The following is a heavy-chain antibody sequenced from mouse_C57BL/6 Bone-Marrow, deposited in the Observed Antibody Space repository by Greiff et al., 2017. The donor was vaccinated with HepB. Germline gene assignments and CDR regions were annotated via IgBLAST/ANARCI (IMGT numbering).Heavy chain of an antibody. D-gene: IGHD1-1*01. CDR1: GFTFSDFY. V-gene: IGHV7-1*01. J-gene: IGHJ4*01. CDR2: SRNKANDYTT. Sequence: EVMLVESGGGLVQSGRSLRLSCATSGFTFSDFYMEWVRQAPGKGLEWIAASRNKANDYTTEYSASVKGRFIVSRDTSQSILYLQMNALSAEDTAIYYCARDAFTTVVPYAMDYWGQGTSVTVSS. CDR3: ARDAFTTVVPYAMDY.